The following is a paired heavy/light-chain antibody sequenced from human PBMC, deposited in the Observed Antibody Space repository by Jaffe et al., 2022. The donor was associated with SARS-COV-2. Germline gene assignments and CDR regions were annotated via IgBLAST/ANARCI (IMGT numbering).Light chain of an antibody. CDR1: QSISSW. CDR3: QQYSTFPYT. CDR2: KAS. V-gene: IGKV1-5*03. Sequence: DIQMTQSPSTLSASVGDRVTITCRASQSISSWLAWYQQKPGKAPKLLIYKASSLESGVPSRFSGSGSGTEFTLTISSLQPDDFATYYCQQYSTFPYTFGQGTKLEIK. J-gene: IGKJ2*01.
Heavy chain of an antibody. CDR3: ARWWHDAGFDY. D-gene: IGHD1-1*01. CDR1: GFTFSTYW. CDR2: IKQDGSEK. V-gene: IGHV3-7*03. J-gene: IGHJ4*02. Sequence: EVQLVESGGGLVQPGGSLRLSCATSGFTFSTYWMSWVRQAPGKGLQWVASIKQDGSEKYYVGSVKGRFTISRDNAQNSLYLQMNSLRAEDTAVYYCARWWHDAGFDYWGQGTLVTVSS.